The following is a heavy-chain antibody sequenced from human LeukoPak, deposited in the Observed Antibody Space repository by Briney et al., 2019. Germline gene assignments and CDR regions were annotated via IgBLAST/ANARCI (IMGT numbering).Heavy chain of an antibody. J-gene: IGHJ3*02. CDR2: IYYSGST. D-gene: IGHD2-15*01. CDR1: GGSISSGGYY. Sequence: SETLSLTCTVSGGSISSGGYYWSWIRQHPGTGLEWIGYIYYSGSTYYNPSLRSRVTISVDTSKNQFSLNLSSVTAADTAVYFSARRRVVVASTDGASGAFDIWGQGTMVTVSS. V-gene: IGHV4-31*03. CDR3: ARRRVVVASTDGASGAFDI.